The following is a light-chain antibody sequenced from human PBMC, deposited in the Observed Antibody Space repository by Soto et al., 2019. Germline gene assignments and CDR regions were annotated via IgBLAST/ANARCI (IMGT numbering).Light chain of an antibody. CDR3: HQDFDLPLT. V-gene: IGKV3D-7*01. CDR2: GAS. Sequence: EIVMTQSPVTLSLSPGDRATLSCRASQSPSNTYISWYQQKPGQAPRLLIYGASTRATGIPARFSGSGSGTDFTLTISSLQPEDFALYYCHQDFDLPLTFGGGTKVEIK. CDR1: QSPSNTY. J-gene: IGKJ4*01.